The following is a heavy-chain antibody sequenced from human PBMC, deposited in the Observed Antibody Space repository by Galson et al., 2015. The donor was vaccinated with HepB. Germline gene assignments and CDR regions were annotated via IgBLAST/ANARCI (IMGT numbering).Heavy chain of an antibody. V-gene: IGHV1-2*06. D-gene: IGHD2-2*01. J-gene: IGHJ5*02. CDR1: GYTFTGYY. CDR3: ARDKVNCSSTSCYWFDP. Sequence: SVKVSCKASGYTFTGYYMHWVRQAPGQGLEWMGRINPNSGGTNYAQKFQGRVTMTRDTSISTAYMELSRLRSDDTAVYYCARDKVNCSSTSCYWFDPWGQGTLVTVSS. CDR2: INPNSGGT.